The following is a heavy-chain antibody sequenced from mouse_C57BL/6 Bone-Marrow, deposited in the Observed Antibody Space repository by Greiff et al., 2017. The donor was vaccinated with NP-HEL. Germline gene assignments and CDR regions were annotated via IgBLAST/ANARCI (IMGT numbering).Heavy chain of an antibody. J-gene: IGHJ3*01. CDR2: IYPGSGNT. CDR1: GYTFTDYY. Sequence: QVQLKESGAELVRPGASVKLSCKASGYTFTDYYINWVKQRPGQGLEWIARIYPGSGNTYYNEKFKGKATLTAEKSSSTAYMQLSSLTSEDSAVYFCARPHDYGSSYGFAYWGQGTLVTVSA. D-gene: IGHD1-1*01. CDR3: ARPHDYGSSYGFAY. V-gene: IGHV1-76*01.